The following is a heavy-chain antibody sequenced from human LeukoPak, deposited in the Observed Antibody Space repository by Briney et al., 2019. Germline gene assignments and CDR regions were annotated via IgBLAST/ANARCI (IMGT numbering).Heavy chain of an antibody. D-gene: IGHD1-14*01. J-gene: IGHJ4*02. V-gene: IGHV3-23*01. CDR2: VSGSGGST. Sequence: PGGSQRLSCAASGFTFSSYAMNWVRQAPGKGLEWVSAVSGSGGSTYYADSVKGRFTISRDNSKNTLYLQMNSLRAEDTAVYYCARGRYYFDSWGQGILVTVSS. CDR1: GFTFSSYA. CDR3: ARGRYYFDS.